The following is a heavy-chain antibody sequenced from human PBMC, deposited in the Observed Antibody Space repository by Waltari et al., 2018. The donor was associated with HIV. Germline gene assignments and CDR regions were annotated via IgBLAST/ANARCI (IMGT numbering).Heavy chain of an antibody. CDR2: IYTSGST. CDR3: ARDSGSYHPGAFDI. J-gene: IGHJ3*02. D-gene: IGHD1-26*01. Sequence: QVQLQESGPGLVKPSETLSLTCTVSGASISRYYWTWIGQPAGKGLEWIGRIYTSGSTNYTPSLKSRVTMSVDTSKNQFSLKLSSVTAADTAVYYCARDSGSYHPGAFDIWGQGTMVTVSS. CDR1: GASISRYY. V-gene: IGHV4-4*07.